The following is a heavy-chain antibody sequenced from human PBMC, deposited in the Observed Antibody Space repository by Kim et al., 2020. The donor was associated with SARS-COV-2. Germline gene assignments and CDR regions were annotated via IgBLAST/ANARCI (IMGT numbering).Heavy chain of an antibody. Sequence: ASVKVSCKASGYTFTSYGISWVRQAPGQGLEWMGWISAYNGNTNYAQKLQGRVTMTTDTSTSTAYMELRSLRSDDTAVYYCARGGDSSGYYFHPVFYYGMDVWGQGTTVTVSS. CDR3: ARGGDSSGYYFHPVFYYGMDV. D-gene: IGHD3-22*01. V-gene: IGHV1-18*04. CDR2: ISAYNGNT. J-gene: IGHJ6*02. CDR1: GYTFTSYG.